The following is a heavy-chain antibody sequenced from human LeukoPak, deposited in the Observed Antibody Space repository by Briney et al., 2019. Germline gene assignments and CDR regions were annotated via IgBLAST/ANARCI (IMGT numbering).Heavy chain of an antibody. V-gene: IGHV3-33*01. Sequence: GGSLRLSCAASGFTFRSYGMHWVRQAPGKGLEWVAIIRYDGTNKYYADSVKGRFTTSRDNSKNTLYLQMNSLRAEDTAVYYCARRAGDYSHPYDYWGQGTLVTVS. J-gene: IGHJ4*02. CDR1: GFTFRSYG. CDR3: ARRAGDYSHPYDY. D-gene: IGHD3-22*01. CDR2: IRYDGTNK.